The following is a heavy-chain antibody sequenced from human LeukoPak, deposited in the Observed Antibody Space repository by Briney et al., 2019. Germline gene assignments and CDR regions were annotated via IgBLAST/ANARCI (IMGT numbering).Heavy chain of an antibody. CDR2: IYDSGSS. Sequence: SETLSLTCTVSGGSISSYYWSWIRQPPGKGLEWIGYIYDSGSSNYNPSLKSRVTISVDTSKNQFSLKLSSVTAADTAVYYCARDTVPQASTYYDFWSGSKGVNWFDPWGQGTLVTVSS. CDR3: ARDTVPQASTYYDFWSGSKGVNWFDP. V-gene: IGHV4-59*12. CDR1: GGSISSYY. D-gene: IGHD3-3*01. J-gene: IGHJ5*02.